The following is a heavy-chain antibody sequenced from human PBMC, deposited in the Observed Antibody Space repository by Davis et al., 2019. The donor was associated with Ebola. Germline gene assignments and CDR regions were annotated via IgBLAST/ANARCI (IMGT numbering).Heavy chain of an antibody. CDR3: ASFMRYYYDSSGYYIAYYFDY. CDR2: IYHSGST. D-gene: IGHD3-22*01. CDR1: GGSISSSNW. V-gene: IGHV4-4*02. Sequence: MPSETLSLTCAVSGGSISSSNWWSWVRQPPGKGLEWIGEIYHSGSTNYNPSLKSRVTISVDKSKNQFSLKLSSVTAADTAVYYCASFMRYYYDSSGYYIAYYFDYWGQGTLVTVSS. J-gene: IGHJ4*02.